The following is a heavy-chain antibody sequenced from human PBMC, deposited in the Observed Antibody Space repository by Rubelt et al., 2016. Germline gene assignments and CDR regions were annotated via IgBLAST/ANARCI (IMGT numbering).Heavy chain of an antibody. CDR2: IYYSGST. J-gene: IGHJ6*02. Sequence: IGYIYYSGSTNYNPPLKSRVTISVDTSKNQFSLKLSSVTAADTAVYYCARGFPPTPIAVAGTGYYYGMDVWGQGTTVTVSS. V-gene: IGHV4-59*09. CDR3: ARGFPPTPIAVAGTGYYYGMDV. D-gene: IGHD6-19*01.